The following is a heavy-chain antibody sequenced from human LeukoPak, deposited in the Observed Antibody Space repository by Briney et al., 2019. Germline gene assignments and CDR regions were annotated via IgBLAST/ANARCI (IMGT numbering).Heavy chain of an antibody. Sequence: SETLSLTCTVSGGSISSYYWSWIRQPPGKGLEWIGYIYYSGSTNYNPSLKSRVTISVDTSKNQFSLKLSSVTAADTAVYYCARAAPEMYDFWSGYPGAFDIWGQGTMVTVSS. CDR3: ARAAPEMYDFWSGYPGAFDI. V-gene: IGHV4-59*01. CDR2: IYYSGST. CDR1: GGSISSYY. J-gene: IGHJ3*02. D-gene: IGHD3-3*01.